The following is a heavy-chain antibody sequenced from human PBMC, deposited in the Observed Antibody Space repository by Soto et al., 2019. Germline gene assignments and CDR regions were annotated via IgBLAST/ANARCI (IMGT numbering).Heavy chain of an antibody. V-gene: IGHV3-13*01. CDR3: ARSHPYRRGFDY. CDR1: GFTFSSYD. D-gene: IGHD3-16*01. CDR2: IGTAGDT. Sequence: PGGSLRLSCAASGFTFSSYDMHWVRQATGKGLEWVSAIGTAGDTYYPGSVKGRFTISRENAKNSLYLQMNSLRAGDTAVYYCARSHPYRRGFDYWGQGTLVTVSS. J-gene: IGHJ4*02.